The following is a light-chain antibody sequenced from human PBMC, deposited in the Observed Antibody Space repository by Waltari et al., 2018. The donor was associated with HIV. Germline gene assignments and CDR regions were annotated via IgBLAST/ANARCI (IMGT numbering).Light chain of an antibody. CDR3: QSFDSSLGGWV. Sequence: QSVLTQPPSVSGAPGQRVTIPCTGSSSNIGAPSDVHWYQQFPGTTPKPLIYGNRYRPSGVPDRVSGSRSGTSSSLAISGLQAEDEAHYYCQSFDSSLGGWVFGGGTKLTVL. CDR1: SSNIGAPSD. J-gene: IGLJ3*02. V-gene: IGLV1-40*01. CDR2: GNR.